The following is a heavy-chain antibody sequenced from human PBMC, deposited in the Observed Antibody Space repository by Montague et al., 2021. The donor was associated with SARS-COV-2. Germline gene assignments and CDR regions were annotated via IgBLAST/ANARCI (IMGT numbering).Heavy chain of an antibody. CDR3: ARGAPGY. J-gene: IGHJ4*02. CDR1: GGSLSGCW. V-gene: IGHV4-34*01. Sequence: SETLSLTCAAYGGSLSGCWWTWIRQSPGKGLEWIGGINQSGSTKYNPSLKSRVTIPVDTSKNQFSLDLTSVTAADTAVYYCARGAPGYWGQGTLVTVSS. CDR2: INQSGST.